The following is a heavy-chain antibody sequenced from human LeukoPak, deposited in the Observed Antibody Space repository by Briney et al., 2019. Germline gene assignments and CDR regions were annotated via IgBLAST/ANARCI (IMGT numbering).Heavy chain of an antibody. J-gene: IGHJ5*02. CDR1: GFTFSSYA. V-gene: IGHV3-23*01. Sequence: GGSLRLSCAASGFTFSSYAMSWVRQAPGKGLEWVSAINGSGGSTHYADSVKGRFTISRDNSKNTLYLQMNSLRAEDTAVYYCAKDLEYDFWSGYSGGVWFDPWGQGTLVTVSS. D-gene: IGHD3-3*01. CDR2: INGSGGST. CDR3: AKDLEYDFWSGYSGGVWFDP.